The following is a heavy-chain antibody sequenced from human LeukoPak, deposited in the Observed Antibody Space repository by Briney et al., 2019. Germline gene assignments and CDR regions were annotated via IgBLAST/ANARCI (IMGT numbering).Heavy chain of an antibody. CDR1: GFIFSRYG. CDR2: IWYDESKK. D-gene: IGHD2-2*01. V-gene: IGHV3-33*01. J-gene: IGHJ4*02. Sequence: GTSLRLSCAASGFIFSRYGMHWVRQAPGKGLEWVAVIWYDESKKYYADSVKGRFTISRDKSKNTLYLQMNSLRAEDTAVYYCARDSCSTTSCLDYWGQGTLVTVPS. CDR3: ARDSCSTTSCLDY.